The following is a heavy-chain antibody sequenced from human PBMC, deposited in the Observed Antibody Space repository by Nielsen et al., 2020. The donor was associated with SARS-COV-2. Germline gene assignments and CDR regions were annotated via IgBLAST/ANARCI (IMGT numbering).Heavy chain of an antibody. J-gene: IGHJ6*03. V-gene: IGHV3-48*04. CDR1: GFTFSSYS. D-gene: IGHD1-14*01. Sequence: SCSASGFTFSSYSMNWVRQAPGKGLEWIAHISSSAASIYYADSVKGRFVVSRDNVKDSLLLQMNSLRGEDTAVYYCAREGMGSTYYMDVWGEGTTVTVFS. CDR2: ISSSAASI. CDR3: AREGMGSTYYMDV.